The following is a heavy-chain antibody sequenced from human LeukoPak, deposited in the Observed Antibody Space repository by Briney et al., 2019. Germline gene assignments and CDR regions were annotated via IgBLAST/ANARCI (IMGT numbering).Heavy chain of an antibody. CDR2: INHSGST. CDR1: GGSFSGYY. CDR3: ARHWRITMVRGVIITGWFDP. D-gene: IGHD3-10*01. V-gene: IGHV4-34*01. J-gene: IGHJ5*02. Sequence: SETLSLTCAVYGGSFSGYYWSWIRQPPGKGLEWIGEINHSGSTNYNPSLKSRVTISVDTSKNQFSLKLSSVTAADTAVYYCARHWRITMVRGVIITGWFDPWGQGTLVTVSS.